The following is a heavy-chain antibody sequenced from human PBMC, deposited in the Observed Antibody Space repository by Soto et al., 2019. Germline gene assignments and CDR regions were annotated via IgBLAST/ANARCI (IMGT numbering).Heavy chain of an antibody. CDR3: ARLEELRYDFDF. CDR2: IYYSGST. V-gene: IGHV4-59*08. CDR1: GKSISLY. J-gene: IGHJ4*02. Sequence: GKSISLYWRCIMKTPGKGLEWIGYIYYSGSTNYNPSLKSRVTISVDTSKSQFSLKLNSVTAADTAVYYCARLEELRYDFDFWGQGILLTVHS. D-gene: IGHD1-1*01.